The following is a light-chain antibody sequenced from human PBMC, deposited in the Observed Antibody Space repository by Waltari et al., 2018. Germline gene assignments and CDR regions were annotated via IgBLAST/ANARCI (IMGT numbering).Light chain of an antibody. CDR2: DVS. J-gene: IGLJ3*02. V-gene: IGLV2-11*01. Sequence: QSALTQPRSVSGSPGQSVTISCTGTSSDVGGYNYVSWYQQHPSKAPKLIIYDVSKRPSGVPDRCTGSKSGNAAFLASSGRQADIEADYYCCSDSGSYTWVFGGGTKLTVL. CDR1: SSDVGGYNY. CDR3: CSDSGSYTWV.